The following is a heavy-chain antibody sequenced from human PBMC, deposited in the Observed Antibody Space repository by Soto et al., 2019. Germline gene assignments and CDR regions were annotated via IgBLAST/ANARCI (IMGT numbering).Heavy chain of an antibody. D-gene: IGHD3-3*01. CDR2: TYYRSKWYN. V-gene: IGHV6-1*01. J-gene: IGHJ4*02. Sequence: SQTLSLTCAISGDSVSRKSAGWSWIRQSPSRGLEWLGRTYYRSKWYNDYAVSVKSRITINPGTSKNQFSLQLNSVTPEDTAVYYCARDLIDGVFEHWGQGTPVTVSS. CDR1: GDSVSRKSAG. CDR3: ARDLIDGVFEH.